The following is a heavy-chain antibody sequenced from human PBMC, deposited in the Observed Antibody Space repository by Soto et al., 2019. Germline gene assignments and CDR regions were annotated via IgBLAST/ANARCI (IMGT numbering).Heavy chain of an antibody. Sequence: GASVKVSCKASGYTFTSYGISWVRQAPGQGLEWMGWISAYNGNTNYAQKLQGRVTMTTDTSTSTAYMELRSLRSDDTAVYYCARLPPYYDFWSGYPPHFDYWGQGTLVTVSS. V-gene: IGHV1-18*01. CDR2: ISAYNGNT. CDR1: GYTFTSYG. CDR3: ARLPPYYDFWSGYPPHFDY. D-gene: IGHD3-3*01. J-gene: IGHJ4*02.